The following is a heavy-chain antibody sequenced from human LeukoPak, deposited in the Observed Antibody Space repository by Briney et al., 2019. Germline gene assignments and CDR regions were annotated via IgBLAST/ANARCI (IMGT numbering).Heavy chain of an antibody. CDR1: GGTFSSYA. CDR3: AKDGREKARFLEWSYYYYYMDV. CDR2: IIPIFGTA. J-gene: IGHJ6*03. Sequence: SVKVSCKASGGTFSSYAISWVRQAPGQGLEWVGGIIPIFGTANYAQKFQGRVTITADESTSTAYMELSSLRSEDTAVYYCAKDGREKARFLEWSYYYYYMDVWGKGTTVTVSS. D-gene: IGHD3-3*01. V-gene: IGHV1-69*01.